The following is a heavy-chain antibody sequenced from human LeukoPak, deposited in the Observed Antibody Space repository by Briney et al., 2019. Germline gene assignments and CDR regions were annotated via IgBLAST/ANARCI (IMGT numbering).Heavy chain of an antibody. D-gene: IGHD3-9*01. V-gene: IGHV3-13*01. J-gene: IGHJ6*02. CDR2: IGTAGDT. CDR1: GFTFSSYD. CDR3: ARLLTDYYGMDV. Sequence: PGGSLRLSCAASGFTFSSYDMHWVRQATGKGLEWVSAIGTAGDTYYPGSVKGRFTISRENAKNSLYLQMNSLRAGDTAVYYCARLLTDYYGMDVWGQGTTVTVSS.